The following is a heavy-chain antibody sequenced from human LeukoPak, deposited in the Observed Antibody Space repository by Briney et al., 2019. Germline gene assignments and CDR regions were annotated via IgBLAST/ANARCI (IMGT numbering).Heavy chain of an antibody. D-gene: IGHD1-14*01. J-gene: IGHJ4*02. CDR3: TRYNNDHFDY. V-gene: IGHV3-33*01. CDR1: GFTFGGYD. CDR2: IAYDGGRA. Sequence: GRSLRLSCAGSGFTFGGYDMHWFRQTPGKELEWVAVIAYDGGRAFYADSVKGRFTISRDNSKNTMSVQMDDLRAEDTAVYYCTRYNNDHFDYWGQGTLVTVSS.